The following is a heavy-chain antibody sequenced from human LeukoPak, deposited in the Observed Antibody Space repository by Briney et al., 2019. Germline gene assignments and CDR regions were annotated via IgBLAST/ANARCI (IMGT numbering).Heavy chain of an antibody. CDR2: IKQDGSAK. CDR1: GFTLRGSW. Sequence: PGRSLSLSCAPSGFTLRGSWMSGVPQAPREGLGWGANIKQDGSAKYYVDSVKGRFTISSDNAKNSLSLQMNSLRAGDTAVYYCARDWEVPAATEDYWGQGTLVTVSS. J-gene: IGHJ4*02. D-gene: IGHD2-2*01. V-gene: IGHV3-7*01. CDR3: ARDWEVPAATEDY.